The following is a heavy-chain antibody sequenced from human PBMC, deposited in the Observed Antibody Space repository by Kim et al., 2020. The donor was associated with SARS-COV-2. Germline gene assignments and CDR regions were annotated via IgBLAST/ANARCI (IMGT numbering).Heavy chain of an antibody. CDR1: GFGFSNNA. Sequence: GGSLRLSCAASGFGFSNNAMSWVRQAPGMGLEWVSTMGTHQYYADSVKGRFTVSRDNSRNILYLHLSSLRVEDTALYYCAKARGGGSWPSHHFDYWGQGILVTVSS. V-gene: IGHV3-23*01. CDR2: MGTHQ. CDR3: AKARGGGSWPSHHFDY. D-gene: IGHD6-13*01. J-gene: IGHJ4*02.